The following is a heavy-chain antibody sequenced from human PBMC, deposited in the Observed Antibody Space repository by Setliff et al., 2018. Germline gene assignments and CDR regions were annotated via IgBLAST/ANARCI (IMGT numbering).Heavy chain of an antibody. Sequence: ASVKVSCKASGGTLTTFTTYSLIWVRQAPGQGLEWMGGIIPITGTTNYAQRFQGRITINTDESSSTVYMEMSRLKSEDTAVYYCARGSIVGPTRGDFDFWGLGTLVTVSS. J-gene: IGHJ4*02. CDR1: GGTLTTFTTYS. V-gene: IGHV1-69*16. D-gene: IGHD1-26*01. CDR3: ARGSIVGPTRGDFDF. CDR2: IIPITGTT.